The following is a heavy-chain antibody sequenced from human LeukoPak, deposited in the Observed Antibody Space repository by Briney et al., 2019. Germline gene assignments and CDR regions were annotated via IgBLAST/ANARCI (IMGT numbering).Heavy chain of an antibody. J-gene: IGHJ4*02. CDR2: TYYRSKWYN. CDR3: ARRYCSGGSCPFDY. Sequence: SQTLSLTCAISEDSVSSNSATWNWIRQSPSRGLEWLGRTYYRSKWYNDYAVSVKSRITINPDTSKNQFSLQLNSVTPEDTAVYYCARRYCSGGSCPFDYWGQGTLVTVSS. V-gene: IGHV6-1*01. D-gene: IGHD2-15*01. CDR1: EDSVSSNSAT.